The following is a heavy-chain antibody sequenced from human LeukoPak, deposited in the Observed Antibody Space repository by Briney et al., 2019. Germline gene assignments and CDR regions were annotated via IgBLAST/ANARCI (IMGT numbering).Heavy chain of an antibody. CDR3: ARDRGYEGAFDI. CDR2: IWYDGSNK. CDR1: GFTFSSYG. D-gene: IGHD5-12*01. J-gene: IGHJ3*02. V-gene: IGHV3-33*01. Sequence: GRSLRLSCAASGFTFSSYGMHWVRQAPGKGLEWVAGIWYDGSNKYYADSVKVRFTISRDKSKNTLYLQMNSLRAEDTAVYYCARDRGYEGAFDIWGQGTMVTVSS.